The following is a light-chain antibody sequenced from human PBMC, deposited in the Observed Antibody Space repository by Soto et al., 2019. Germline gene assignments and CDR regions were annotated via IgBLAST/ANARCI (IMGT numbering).Light chain of an antibody. Sequence: DIQMTQSPSTLSASVGDRVTITCRASQSISSWLAWYQQKPGKAPKLLIYKASSLESGVPSRFSGSGSGTEFTITISSLQPDDFATYYCQQYNSYPLTFDGGTKVEIK. CDR1: QSISSW. CDR3: QQYNSYPLT. V-gene: IGKV1-5*03. CDR2: KAS. J-gene: IGKJ4*01.